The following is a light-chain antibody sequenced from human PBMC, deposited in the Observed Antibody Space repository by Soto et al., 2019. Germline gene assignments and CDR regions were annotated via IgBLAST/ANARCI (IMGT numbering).Light chain of an antibody. CDR1: QSISSD. V-gene: IGKV3-15*01. Sequence: EIVMTQSPVTLSVSPGERVTLSCRASQSISSDLAWYQLKPGQAPRLLMYVAYTRATGVPARFTGSGSETEFTLTISSLQSEDFGVYYWQHYNHWPWTFGQGTRVELK. J-gene: IGKJ1*01. CDR2: VAY. CDR3: QHYNHWPWT.